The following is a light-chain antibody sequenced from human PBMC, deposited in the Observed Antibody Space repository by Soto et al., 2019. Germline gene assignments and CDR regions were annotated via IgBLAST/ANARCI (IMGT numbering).Light chain of an antibody. CDR3: LQHIQFPIT. CDR2: LGS. J-gene: IGKJ5*01. Sequence: DTVMTQSPLSLPVTPGQPASISCRSSESLLHSNGYNDLDWYLQKPGQSPQLLIYLGSNRACGVPDRFSGSGSGTDFTLKISSVQAEDVGVYYCLQHIQFPITFGQGTRLEIK. V-gene: IGKV2-28*01. CDR1: ESLLHSNGYND.